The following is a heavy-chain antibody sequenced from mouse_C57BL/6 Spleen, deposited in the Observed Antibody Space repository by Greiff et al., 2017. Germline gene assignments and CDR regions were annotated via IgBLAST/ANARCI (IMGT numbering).Heavy chain of an antibody. V-gene: IGHV1-52*01. CDR1: GYPFTSYW. Sequence: QVQLQQPGAELVRPGSSVKLSCKASGYPFTSYWMHWVKQRPIQGLEWIGNIDPSDSETHYNQKFKDKATLTVDKSSSTAYMQLSSLTSEDSAVYYCARGFYGNSFAYWGQGTLVTVSA. CDR3: ARGFYGNSFAY. CDR2: IDPSDSET. J-gene: IGHJ3*01. D-gene: IGHD2-1*01.